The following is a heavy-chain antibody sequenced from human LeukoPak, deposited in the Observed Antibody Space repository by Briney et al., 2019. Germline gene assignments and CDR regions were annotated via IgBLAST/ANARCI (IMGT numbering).Heavy chain of an antibody. J-gene: IGHJ4*02. V-gene: IGHV3-21*01. D-gene: IGHD6-19*01. Sequence: GGSLRLSCAASGLTFRYYNMNWVRQAPGKGLEWVSFISGSSSDIYYADSVKGRFTISRDNAKNSLYLQMSSLRAEDTAVYWAVAGTDFDCWGQGTLVTVSS. CDR1: GLTFRYYN. CDR2: ISGSSSDI. CDR3: VAGTDFDC.